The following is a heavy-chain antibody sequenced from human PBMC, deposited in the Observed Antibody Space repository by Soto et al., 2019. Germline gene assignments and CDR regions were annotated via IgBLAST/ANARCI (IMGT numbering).Heavy chain of an antibody. CDR1: GFTFSSYA. CDR3: ATDSFRSGIAVAGNY. Sequence: GXSLRLSCAASGFTFSSYAITWVLQAPGKGLEWVSAISFGGGSTYYADSVKGRFTISRDNSKNTLYLQMTSLRAEDTAIYYCATDSFRSGIAVAGNYWGQGTLVTVSS. V-gene: IGHV3-23*01. CDR2: ISFGGGST. D-gene: IGHD6-19*01. J-gene: IGHJ4*02.